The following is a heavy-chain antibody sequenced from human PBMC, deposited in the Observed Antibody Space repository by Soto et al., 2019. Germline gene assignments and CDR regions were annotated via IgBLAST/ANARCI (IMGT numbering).Heavy chain of an antibody. Sequence: QVQLVESGGGEVQPGNSLRLSCAASGFALNDFGMHWIRQAPGKGLEWVAVISYDDSYIYYADSVKGRFTISRDNFKNALYLQMNTLRAEDSAVYYCAKDSNYYGSGSADNWGQGTLVRVSS. J-gene: IGHJ4*02. CDR1: GFALNDFG. CDR2: ISYDDSYI. CDR3: AKDSNYYGSGSADN. V-gene: IGHV3-30*18. D-gene: IGHD3-10*01.